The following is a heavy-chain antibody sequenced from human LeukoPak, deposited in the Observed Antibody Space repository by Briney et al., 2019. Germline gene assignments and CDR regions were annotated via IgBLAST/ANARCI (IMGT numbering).Heavy chain of an antibody. Sequence: SETLSLTCTVSGGSISSYYWSWIRQPPGKGLEWIGYIYYSGSTYYNPSLKSRVTISVDTSKNQFSLKLSFVTAADTAVYYCARADCSSTSCLFDYWGQGTLVTVSS. CDR2: IYYSGST. D-gene: IGHD2-2*01. CDR3: ARADCSSTSCLFDY. CDR1: GGSISSYY. J-gene: IGHJ4*02. V-gene: IGHV4-59*12.